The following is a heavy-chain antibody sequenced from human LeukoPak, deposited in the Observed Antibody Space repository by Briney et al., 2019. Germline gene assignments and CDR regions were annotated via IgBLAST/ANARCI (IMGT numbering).Heavy chain of an antibody. V-gene: IGHV3-48*01. CDR3: ARDLRLRFPTYYFDY. J-gene: IGHJ4*02. Sequence: QAGGSLRLSCAASGFTFSSYSMNWVRQAPGKGLEWVSYISSSSSTIYYADSVKGRFTISRDNAKNSLYLQMNSLRAEDTAVYYCARDLRLRFPTYYFDYWGQGTLVTVSS. CDR2: ISSSSSTI. CDR1: GFTFSSYS. D-gene: IGHD4-17*01.